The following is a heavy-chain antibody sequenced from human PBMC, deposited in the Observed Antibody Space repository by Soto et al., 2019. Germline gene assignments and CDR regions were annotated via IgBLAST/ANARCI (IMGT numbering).Heavy chain of an antibody. D-gene: IGHD3-10*01. Sequence: VPLVQSGAEVKKPGASVKVSCTASGYTFTRYTMYWVRQAPGQRLECMGWINAGNDNIKYSQKSQGRVTSTTDTSASTAYMDLTRLRSEDTAVYYCAIFGGSVSGWGHGTQVNVSS. CDR2: INAGNDNI. J-gene: IGHJ4*01. CDR1: GYTFTRYT. CDR3: AIFGGSVSG. V-gene: IGHV1-3*01.